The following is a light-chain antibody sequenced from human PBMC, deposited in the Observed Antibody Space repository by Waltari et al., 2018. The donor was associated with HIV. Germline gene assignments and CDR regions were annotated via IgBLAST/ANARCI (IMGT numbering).Light chain of an antibody. Sequence: DIVMTQSPDSLAVSLGERATINCKSSQSVLYSSNNKNYLAWYQQKPGQPPKLLIYWGSTLESGVPDRFSGSGSGTDFTLTISSLQAEDVAVYYCQQYYSTPWTFGQGTKVEIK. V-gene: IGKV4-1*01. CDR2: WGS. CDR3: QQYYSTPWT. J-gene: IGKJ1*01. CDR1: QSVLYSSNNKNY.